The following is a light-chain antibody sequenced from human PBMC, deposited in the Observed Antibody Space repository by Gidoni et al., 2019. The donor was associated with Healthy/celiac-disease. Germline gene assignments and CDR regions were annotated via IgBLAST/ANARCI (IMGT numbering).Light chain of an antibody. CDR1: QSVSSN. CDR3: QQYNNSPDT. V-gene: IGKV3-15*01. J-gene: IGKJ2*01. CDR2: GAS. Sequence: EIVMTQSPATLSVSPGERATLSCRASQSVSSNLAWYQQKPGQAPRLLIDGASTRATGIPARFSGSGSGTEFTLTISSLQSEDFAVYYCQQYNNSPDTFXQXTKLEIK.